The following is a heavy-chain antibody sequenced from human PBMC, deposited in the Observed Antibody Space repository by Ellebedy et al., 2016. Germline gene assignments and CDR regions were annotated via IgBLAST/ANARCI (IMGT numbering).Heavy chain of an antibody. CDR1: GGSISSYY. CDR2: IYYSGST. J-gene: IGHJ4*02. V-gene: IGHV4-59*01. D-gene: IGHD3-10*01. Sequence: SETLSLACTVSGGSISSYYWSWIRQPPGKGLEWIGNIYYSGSTNYNSSLKSRVTISVDTSKNPFSLKLSSVTAADTAGYYFAREGGGFGELLLDYWGQGTLVTVSS. CDR3: AREGGGFGELLLDY.